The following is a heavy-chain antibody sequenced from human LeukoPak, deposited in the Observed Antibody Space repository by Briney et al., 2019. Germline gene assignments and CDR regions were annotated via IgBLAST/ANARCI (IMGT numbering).Heavy chain of an antibody. Sequence: GGSLRLSSAASGFTVSSNYMSWVRQAPGKGLEWVSVIYSGGSTYYADSVKGRFTISRDNSKNTVYLQMNSLRVEDTAVYYCARRGSGKVFDSWGQGTLVTVSS. CDR2: IYSGGST. CDR3: ARRGSGKVFDS. CDR1: GFTVSSNY. V-gene: IGHV3-66*01. D-gene: IGHD2-15*01. J-gene: IGHJ4*02.